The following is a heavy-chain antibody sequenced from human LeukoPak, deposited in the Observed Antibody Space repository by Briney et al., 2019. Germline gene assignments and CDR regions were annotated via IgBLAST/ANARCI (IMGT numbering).Heavy chain of an antibody. CDR2: ISGSGGST. J-gene: IGHJ4*02. Sequence: GGSLRLSCATSGFTFSSYAMSWVRQAPGKGLEWVSAISGSGGSTYYADSVKGRFTISRDNSKNTLYLQMNSLRAEDTAVYYCARDFSRADLYDYYDSSGYSDYWGQGTLVTVSS. V-gene: IGHV3-23*01. D-gene: IGHD3-22*01. CDR3: ARDFSRADLYDYYDSSGYSDY. CDR1: GFTFSSYA.